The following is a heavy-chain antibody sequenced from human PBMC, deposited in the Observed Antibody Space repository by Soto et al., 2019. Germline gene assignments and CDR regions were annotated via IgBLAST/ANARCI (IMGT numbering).Heavy chain of an antibody. Sequence: QVQLQESGPRLVKPLQTLSLTCTVSGDSINSGDYYWSWIRQPPGRGLEWVGDSFYSGITDYNPSLKSRMTISMDTSKNQFSLRLNSVTAADTAVYFCARWSGVGVAGMDVWGQGTTVSVSS. CDR3: ARWSGVGVAGMDV. CDR2: SFYSGIT. J-gene: IGHJ6*02. D-gene: IGHD3-10*01. CDR1: GDSINSGDYY. V-gene: IGHV4-30-4*01.